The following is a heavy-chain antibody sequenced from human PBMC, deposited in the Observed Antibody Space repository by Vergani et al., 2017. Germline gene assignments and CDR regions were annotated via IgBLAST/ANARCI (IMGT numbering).Heavy chain of an antibody. D-gene: IGHD1-1*01. J-gene: IGHJ5*01. CDR3: AKGGWNYWFDS. Sequence: QVQLVESGGGVVQPGRSLRLSCAASGFTFNQYGMHWVRQAPGKGLEWVAYIGKDGINTRYRDAVKGRFTVSRDNSKDILYLQMNSLRAEDTAIYYCAKGGWNYWFDSWGQGTLVIVS. V-gene: IGHV3-33*06. CDR1: GFTFNQYG. CDR2: IGKDGINT.